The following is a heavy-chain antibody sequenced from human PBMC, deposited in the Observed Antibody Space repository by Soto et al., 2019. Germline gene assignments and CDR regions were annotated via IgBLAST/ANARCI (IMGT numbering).Heavy chain of an antibody. D-gene: IGHD3-10*01. CDR3: AKGKGEYYYGSGSYYLHFFDY. Sequence: PGGSLRLSCAASGFTFSSYAMSWVRQAPGRGLEWVSAIVGSGGSTYYADSVKGRFTISRDNSKNTLYLQMNSLRAEDTAVYYCAKGKGEYYYGSGSYYLHFFDYWGQGTLVTVSS. CDR1: GFTFSSYA. V-gene: IGHV3-23*01. J-gene: IGHJ4*02. CDR2: IVGSGGST.